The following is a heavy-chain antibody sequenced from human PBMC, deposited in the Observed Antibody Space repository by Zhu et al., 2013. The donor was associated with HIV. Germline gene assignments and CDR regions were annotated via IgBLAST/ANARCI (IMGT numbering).Heavy chain of an antibody. CDR2: IIPILGIA. CDR1: GGTFSSYT. Sequence: QVQLVQSGAEVKKPGSSVKVSCKASGGTFSSYTISWVRQAPGQGLEWMGRIIPILGIANYAQKFQGRVTITADKSTSTAYMELSSLRSEDTAVYYCARSSSIAARPGVYYGMDVWGQGTTVTVSS. J-gene: IGHJ6*02. D-gene: IGHD6-6*01. CDR3: ARSSSIAARPGVYYGMDV. V-gene: IGHV1-69*02.